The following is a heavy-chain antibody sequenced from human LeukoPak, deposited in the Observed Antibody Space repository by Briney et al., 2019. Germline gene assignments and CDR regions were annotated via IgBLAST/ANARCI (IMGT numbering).Heavy chain of an antibody. Sequence: PSETLSLTCTVSGGSMSSYSWSWIRQPPGEGLEWIGFIYYSGSTNYNPSLKSRVTISVDTSKNQFSLKVNSVTAADTAVYYCAGHRTSGWGLDYWVQGTLVTVSS. J-gene: IGHJ4*02. D-gene: IGHD6-19*01. CDR3: AGHRTSGWGLDY. CDR2: IYYSGST. V-gene: IGHV4-59*08. CDR1: GGSMSSYS.